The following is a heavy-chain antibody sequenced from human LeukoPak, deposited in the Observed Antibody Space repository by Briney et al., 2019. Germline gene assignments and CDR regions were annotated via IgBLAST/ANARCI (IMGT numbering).Heavy chain of an antibody. CDR1: GFTVSDNY. CDR2: IYSGDST. Sequence: GGSLRLSCAASGFTVSDNYMSWVRQAPGKGLEWVSVIYSGDSTYYADSVKGRFTISRDNSKNTLYLQMNSLRAEDTAVYYCAKVALTFFGVVLYYFDYWGQGTLVTVSS. J-gene: IGHJ4*02. V-gene: IGHV3-53*01. D-gene: IGHD3-3*01. CDR3: AKVALTFFGVVLYYFDY.